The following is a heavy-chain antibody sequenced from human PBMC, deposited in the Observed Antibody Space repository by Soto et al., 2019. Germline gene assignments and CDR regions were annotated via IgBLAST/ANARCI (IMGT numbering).Heavy chain of an antibody. CDR3: THPPLSYYSPSKTYEGHDFHI. Sequence: QITLRESGPTLVKPTQTLTLTCTFSGFSLNSSGVGVGWIRQPPGKALEWVALIYWDDDRRYSPSLESRLTITKDTSKNQVVLTMPDMDPVDTATYYCTHPPLSYYSPSKTYEGHDFHIWGQGRMVTVSS. D-gene: IGHD3-10*01. CDR1: GFSLNSSGVG. J-gene: IGHJ3*02. V-gene: IGHV2-5*02. CDR2: IYWDDDR.